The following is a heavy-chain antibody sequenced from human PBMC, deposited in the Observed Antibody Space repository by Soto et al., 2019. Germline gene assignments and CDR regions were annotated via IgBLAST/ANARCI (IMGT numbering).Heavy chain of an antibody. D-gene: IGHD3-10*01. CDR3: ARQGFGPLHGLVDV. CDR2: RVYSGYT. CDR1: GGSMSSYY. Sequence: QVQLQESGPGLVKPSETLSLTCTVSGGSMSSYYCSWFRQPPGNGPEWIGYRVYSGYTSYNPSLRSRLTLALDTSKNQFSLELTSVTAADAAMYYCARQGFGPLHGLVDVWGQGTTVIVS. J-gene: IGHJ6*02. V-gene: IGHV4-59*08.